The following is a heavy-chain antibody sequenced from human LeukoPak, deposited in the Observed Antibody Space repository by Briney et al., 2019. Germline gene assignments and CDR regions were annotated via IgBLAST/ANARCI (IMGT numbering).Heavy chain of an antibody. CDR3: ANSSTTLNVFGP. J-gene: IGHJ5*02. Sequence: ASVKVSCKASGYTFTGYYMHWVRQAPGQGLEWMGWINPNSGGTNYAQKFQGRVTITTDDSTNTAYMEMSTLRSEDTAVYFCANSSTTLNVFGPWGQGTLVTVSS. V-gene: IGHV1-2*02. CDR2: INPNSGGT. CDR1: GYTFTGYY. D-gene: IGHD2-2*01.